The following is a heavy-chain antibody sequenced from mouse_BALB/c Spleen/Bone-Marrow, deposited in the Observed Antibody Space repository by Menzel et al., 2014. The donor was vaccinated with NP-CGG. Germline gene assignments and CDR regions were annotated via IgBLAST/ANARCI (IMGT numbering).Heavy chain of an antibody. CDR2: VYPGDGST. J-gene: IGHJ3*01. CDR3: AMTARGGFAY. D-gene: IGHD3-2*01. V-gene: IGHV1S33*01. Sequence: LQESGPELVKPGALVKISCKASGYTFTSYDINWVKQRPGQGLEWIGWVYPGDGSTKYNEKFKGKATLTADKSSSTAYMQVSSLTSENSAVYFCAMTARGGFAYWGQGTLVTVSA. CDR1: GYTFTSYD.